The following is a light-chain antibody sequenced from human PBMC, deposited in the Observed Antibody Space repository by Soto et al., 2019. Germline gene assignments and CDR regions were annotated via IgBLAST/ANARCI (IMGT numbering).Light chain of an antibody. J-gene: IGKJ4*01. Sequence: EIVLTQSPATLSLSPGERATLSCRASQSVRSYLAWYQQRSGQAPRLLMFDASHRATRIPARFSGSGSGTDFTLTISSLEPEDFAVYYCQQRSTWPPTFGGGTKVEIK. CDR1: QSVRSY. CDR2: DAS. CDR3: QQRSTWPPT. V-gene: IGKV3-11*01.